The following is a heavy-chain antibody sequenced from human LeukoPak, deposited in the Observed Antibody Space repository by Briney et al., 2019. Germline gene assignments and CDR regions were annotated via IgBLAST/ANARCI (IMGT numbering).Heavy chain of an antibody. V-gene: IGHV1-2*02. D-gene: IGHD5-24*01. J-gene: IGHJ4*02. CDR1: GYTFTGHY. Sequence: ASVKVSCKASGYTFTGHYMHWVRQAPGQGLEWMGWINPNSGGTNYAQKFQGRVTMTRDTSISTAYMELSRLRSDDTAVYYCARDYGDGYNYAPFGYWGQGTLVTVSS. CDR2: INPNSGGT. CDR3: ARDYGDGYNYAPFGY.